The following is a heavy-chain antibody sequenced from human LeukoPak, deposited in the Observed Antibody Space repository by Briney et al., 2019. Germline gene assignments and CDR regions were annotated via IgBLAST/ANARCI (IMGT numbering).Heavy chain of an antibody. J-gene: IGHJ6*04. V-gene: IGHV3-48*03. CDR1: GFTFSNYE. D-gene: IGHD3-10*02. CDR2: ISRSGSTI. CDR3: AELGITMIGGV. Sequence: PGGSLRLSCAASGFTFSNYEMKWVRQAPGKGLEWVSYISRSGSTIYYADSVKGRFTISRDNAKNSLFLQMNSLRAEDTAVYYCAELGITMIGGVWGKGTTVTISS.